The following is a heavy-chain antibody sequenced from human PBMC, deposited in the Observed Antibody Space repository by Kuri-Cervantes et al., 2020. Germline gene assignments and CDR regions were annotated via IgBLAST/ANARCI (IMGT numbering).Heavy chain of an antibody. V-gene: IGHV3-48*01. CDR3: ARSRRTPAYGHKGSFDP. D-gene: IGHD5-24*01. J-gene: IGHJ5*02. Sequence: GESLKISCAASGFTFSSYSMNWVRQAPGKGLEWVSYISSSSSTIYYADSVKGRFTISRDNAKNSLYLQMNSLRAEDTAVYYCARSRRTPAYGHKGSFDPWGQGTLVTVSS. CDR1: GFTFSSYS. CDR2: ISSSSSTI.